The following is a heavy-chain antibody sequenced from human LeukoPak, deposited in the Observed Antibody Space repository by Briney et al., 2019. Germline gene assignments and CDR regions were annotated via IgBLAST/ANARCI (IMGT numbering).Heavy chain of an antibody. CDR1: GGSISSYY. CDR3: ARIGPAAIRGASYYYYYYMDV. Sequence: TSETLSLTCTVSGGSISSYYWSWIRQPPGKGLEWIGYIYTSGSTNYNPSLKSRVTMSVDTSKNQFSLKLSSVTAADTAVYYCARIGPAAIRGASYYYYYYMDVWGKGTTVTVSS. J-gene: IGHJ6*03. V-gene: IGHV4-4*08. D-gene: IGHD2-2*02. CDR2: IYTSGST.